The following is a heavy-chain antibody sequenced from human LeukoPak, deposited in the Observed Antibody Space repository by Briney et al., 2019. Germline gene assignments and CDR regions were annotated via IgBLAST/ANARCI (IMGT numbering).Heavy chain of an antibody. CDR2: IYYSGST. Sequence: PSETLSLTCTVSGGSISNYYWNWIRQPPGKGLEWIGYIYYSGSTNYNPSLKSRVTISVDTSKNQFSLKLSSVSAADTAVYYCARDGGYYFDYWGQGTLVTVSS. CDR1: GGSISNYY. J-gene: IGHJ4*02. CDR3: ARDGGYYFDY. D-gene: IGHD6-25*01. V-gene: IGHV4-59*01.